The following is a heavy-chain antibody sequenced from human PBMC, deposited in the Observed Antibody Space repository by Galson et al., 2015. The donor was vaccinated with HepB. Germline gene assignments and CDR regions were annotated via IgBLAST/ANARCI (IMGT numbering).Heavy chain of an antibody. D-gene: IGHD3-10*01. Sequence: SLRLSCAASGFTFSNYWMSWVRQAPGKGLEWVANIKQDGTEKYYVDSVKGRFTISRDNAKNSLYLQMNSLRAEDTAVYYCARDRSMVRPDYWGQGTLVTVSS. CDR1: GFTFSNYW. CDR2: IKQDGTEK. J-gene: IGHJ4*02. CDR3: ARDRSMVRPDY. V-gene: IGHV3-7*01.